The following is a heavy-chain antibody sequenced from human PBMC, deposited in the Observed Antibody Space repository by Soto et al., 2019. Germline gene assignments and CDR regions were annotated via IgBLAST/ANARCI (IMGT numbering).Heavy chain of an antibody. CDR3: ARGSSYSGYGY. D-gene: IGHD5-12*01. CDR1: GFTFSSYW. CDR2: INSDGSST. J-gene: IGHJ4*02. V-gene: IGHV3-74*01. Sequence: GGSLRLSCAASGFTFSSYWMHWVRQAPGKGLVWVSRINSDGSSTSYADSVKGRFTISRDNAKNTLYLQMNSLRAEDTAVYYCARGSSYSGYGYWGQGTLVTVSS.